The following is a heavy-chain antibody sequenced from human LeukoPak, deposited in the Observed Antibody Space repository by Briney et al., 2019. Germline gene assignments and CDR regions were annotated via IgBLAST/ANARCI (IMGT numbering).Heavy chain of an antibody. Sequence: SETLSLTCTVSGYSISSGYYWGWIRQPPGKGLEWIGEINHSGSTNYNPSLKSRVTISVDTSKNQFSLKLSSVTAADTAVYYCARGIAAAQPFDYWGQGTLVTVSS. CDR1: GYSISSGYY. D-gene: IGHD6-13*01. CDR2: INHSGST. J-gene: IGHJ4*02. CDR3: ARGIAAAQPFDY. V-gene: IGHV4-38-2*02.